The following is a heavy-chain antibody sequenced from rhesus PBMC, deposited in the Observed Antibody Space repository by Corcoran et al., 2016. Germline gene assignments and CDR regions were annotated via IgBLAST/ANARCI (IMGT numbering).Heavy chain of an antibody. J-gene: IGHJ4*01. CDR1: GGSISSNY. CDR3: ARTYSGYRKFDY. V-gene: IGHV4-173*01. Sequence: QVQLQESGPGLVKPSETLSLTCAVSGGSISSNYRSWICQPPGKGLEWIGRISGRGGSNDYNPSLNSRVTLSTDTSKNQFSLKLSSVTAADTAVYYCARTYSGYRKFDYWGQGVLVTVSS. D-gene: IGHD5-24*01. CDR2: ISGRGGSN.